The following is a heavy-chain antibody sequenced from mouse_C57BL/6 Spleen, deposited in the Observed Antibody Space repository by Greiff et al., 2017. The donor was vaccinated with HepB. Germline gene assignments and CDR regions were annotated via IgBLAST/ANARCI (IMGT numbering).Heavy chain of an antibody. V-gene: IGHV5-4*03. J-gene: IGHJ2*01. Sequence: EVKLVESGGGLVKPGGSLKLSCAASGFTFSSYAMSWVRQTPEKRLEWVATISDGGSYTYYPDNVKGRFTISRDNAKNNLYLQMSHLKSEDTAMYYCARSNGNFDYWGQGTTLTVSS. CDR2: ISDGGSYT. CDR1: GFTFSSYA. CDR3: ARSNGNFDY. D-gene: IGHD1-1*01.